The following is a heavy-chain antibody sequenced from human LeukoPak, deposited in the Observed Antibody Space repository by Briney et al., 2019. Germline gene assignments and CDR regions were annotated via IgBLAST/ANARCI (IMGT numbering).Heavy chain of an antibody. V-gene: IGHV1-8*03. CDR1: GGTFSSYA. J-gene: IGHJ4*02. Sequence: GASVKVSCKASGGTFSSYAISWVRQATGQGLEWMGWMNPNSGNTGYAQKFQGRVTITRNTSISTAYMELSSLRSEDTAVYYCARDRYCTNGVCYRGFDYWGQGTLVTVSS. CDR2: MNPNSGNT. CDR3: ARDRYCTNGVCYRGFDY. D-gene: IGHD2-8*01.